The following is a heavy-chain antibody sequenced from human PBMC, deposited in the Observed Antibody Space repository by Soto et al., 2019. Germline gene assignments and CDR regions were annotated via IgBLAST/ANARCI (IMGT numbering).Heavy chain of an antibody. V-gene: IGHV4-59*01. D-gene: IGHD6-19*01. J-gene: IGHJ4*02. CDR1: GGSISNYY. CDR2: IYYTT. CDR3: ARTAQVAGGFDY. Sequence: PSETLSLTCTVSGGSISNYYWSWIRQAPGKGLEWIGYIYYTTNYNPSLKSRVTISADTSKNQISLKLTSVTAADTAVYYCARTAQVAGGFDYWGQGTLVTVSS.